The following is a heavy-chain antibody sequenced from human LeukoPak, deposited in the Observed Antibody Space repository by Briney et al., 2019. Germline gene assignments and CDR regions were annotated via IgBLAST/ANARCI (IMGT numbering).Heavy chain of an antibody. D-gene: IGHD3-3*01. CDR3: ARDRQTIFGERYFDY. Sequence: SETLSLTCTVSGGSISSSSYYWGWIRQPPGKGLEWIGSIYYSGSTYYNPSLKSRVTISVDTSKNQFSLKLSSVTAADTAAYYCARDRQTIFGERYFDYWGQGTLVTVSS. CDR1: GGSISSSSYY. CDR2: IYYSGST. J-gene: IGHJ4*02. V-gene: IGHV4-39*07.